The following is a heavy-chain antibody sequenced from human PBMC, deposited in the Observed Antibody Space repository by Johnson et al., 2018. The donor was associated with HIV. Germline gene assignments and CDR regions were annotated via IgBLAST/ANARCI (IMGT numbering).Heavy chain of an antibody. J-gene: IGHJ3*02. D-gene: IGHD3-3*01. V-gene: IGHV3-53*01. CDR2: IYTGGTT. Sequence: VQLVESGGGLIQPGGSLRLSCAASGFTVSSNYMSWVRQAPGKGLEWVSVIYTGGTTYYADSVKGRFTISRDNSKNTLYLQMNSLRAEDTAVYYCARDSRWKVFGVVTPGAFDIWGQGTMVTVSS. CDR1: GFTVSSNY. CDR3: ARDSRWKVFGVVTPGAFDI.